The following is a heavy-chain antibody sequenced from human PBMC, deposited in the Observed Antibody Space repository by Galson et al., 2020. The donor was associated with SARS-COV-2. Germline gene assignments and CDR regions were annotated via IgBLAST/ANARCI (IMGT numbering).Heavy chain of an antibody. Sequence: SETLSITCTVSGGSISSGGYYWSWIRQHPGKGLEWIGYIYYSGSTYYNPSLKSRVTISVDTSKNQFSLKLSSVTAADTAVYYCARDPSLGYYDILTGYYHHYGMDVWGQGTTVTVSS. CDR3: ARDPSLGYYDILTGYYHHYGMDV. CDR2: IYYSGST. CDR1: GGSISSGGYY. V-gene: IGHV4-31*03. J-gene: IGHJ6*02. D-gene: IGHD3-9*01.